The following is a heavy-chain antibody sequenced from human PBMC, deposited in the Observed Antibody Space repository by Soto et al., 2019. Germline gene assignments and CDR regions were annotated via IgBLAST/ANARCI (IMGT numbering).Heavy chain of an antibody. V-gene: IGHV4-34*01. CDR2: INHSGST. J-gene: IGHJ4*02. CDR3: ARVGNGYYFDY. CDR1: GGSFSGYY. D-gene: IGHD3-3*01. Sequence: PSETLSLTCAVYGGSFSGYYWSWIRQPPGKGLEWIGEINHSGSTNYNPSLKSRVTISVDTSKNQFSLKLSSVTAADTAVYYCARVGNGYYFDYSGQGTLVTVSS.